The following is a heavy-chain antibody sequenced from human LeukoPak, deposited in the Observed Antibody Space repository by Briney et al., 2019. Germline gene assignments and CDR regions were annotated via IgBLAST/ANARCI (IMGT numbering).Heavy chain of an antibody. J-gene: IGHJ4*02. Sequence: GASVKVSCKASGGTFSSYAISWVRQAPGQGLGWMGGIIPIFGTANYAQKFQGRVTITADKSTSTAYMELSSLRSEDTAVYYCARGGTYGDSYGPVGSLYWGQGTLVTVSS. CDR1: GGTFSSYA. CDR3: ARGGTYGDSYGPVGSLY. V-gene: IGHV1-69*06. D-gene: IGHD5-18*01. CDR2: IIPIFGTA.